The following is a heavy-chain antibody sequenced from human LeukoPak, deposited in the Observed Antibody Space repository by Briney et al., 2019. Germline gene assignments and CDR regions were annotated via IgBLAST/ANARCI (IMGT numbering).Heavy chain of an antibody. J-gene: IGHJ4*02. D-gene: IGHD4-23*01. CDR2: INQGGSEK. CDR3: ARDVGNL. CDR1: GFTFSTYW. V-gene: IGHV3-7*01. Sequence: GSLRLSCSPSGFTFSTYWIGWVRQAPGKGLEWLANINQGGSEKYYVDSVKGRFTISRDNAKNSLFLQMNSLRAEDTAVYYCARDVGNLWGQGTLVTVSS.